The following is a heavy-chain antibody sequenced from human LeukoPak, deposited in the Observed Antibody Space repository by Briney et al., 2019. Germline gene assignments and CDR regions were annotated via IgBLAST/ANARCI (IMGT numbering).Heavy chain of an antibody. CDR3: ARARVMAIAARPDMDRGSGYTN. V-gene: IGHV1-2*02. CDR1: GYSFTGYY. CDR2: INPNSGGT. D-gene: IGHD6-6*01. J-gene: IGHJ4*01. Sequence: ASVTVSCKASGYSFTGYYMHWVRQAPGQGLEWMGWINPNSGGTNYAQKFQGRVTMIRSTSISTAYMELRRLRSDDTAVKYCARARVMAIAARPDMDRGSGYTNSGHGTLVTVSS.